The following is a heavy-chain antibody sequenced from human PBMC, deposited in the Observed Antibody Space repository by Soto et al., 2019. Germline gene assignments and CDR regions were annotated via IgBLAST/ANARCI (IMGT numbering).Heavy chain of an antibody. D-gene: IGHD4-17*01. CDR1: GGSISSGGYY. CDR3: AREYGNTQRALDY. Sequence: PSETLSLTCTVSGGSISSGGYYWSWVRQHPGKDLEWIGYIYYSGSTYYNPSLKSRLTISVDASKNQFSLKLSSVTAADTAVYYCAREYGNTQRALDYWGRGTLVTVSS. V-gene: IGHV4-31*03. J-gene: IGHJ4*02. CDR2: IYYSGST.